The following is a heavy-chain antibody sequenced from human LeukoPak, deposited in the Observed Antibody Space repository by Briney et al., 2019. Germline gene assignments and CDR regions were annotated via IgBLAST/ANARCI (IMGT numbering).Heavy chain of an antibody. CDR2: INPNSGGT. D-gene: IGHD3-22*01. CDR3: ALSNYYDSSGYPFWCYYYMDV. V-gene: IGHV1-2*02. J-gene: IGHJ6*03. Sequence: ASVTVSCKASGYTFTGYYMYWVRQAPGQGLEWMGWINPNSGGTNYAQKFQGRVTMTRDTSISTAYMELSRLRSDDTAVYYCALSNYYDSSGYPFWCYYYMDVWGKGTTVTISS. CDR1: GYTFTGYY.